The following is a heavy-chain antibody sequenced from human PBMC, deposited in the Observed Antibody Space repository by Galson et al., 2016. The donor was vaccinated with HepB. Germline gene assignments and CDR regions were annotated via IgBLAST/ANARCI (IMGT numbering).Heavy chain of an antibody. CDR1: GDSVSSNSAG. J-gene: IGHJ4*02. CDR3: ARSYLLGRGFGS. V-gene: IGHV6-1*01. D-gene: IGHD7-27*01. CDR2: TYYRSKWHF. Sequence: CAISGDSVSSNSAGWYWIRQSPSRGLEWLGRTYYRSKWHFDYAESVKSRITINPDTAKNQFSLQLNSVPPEDTAIYYCARSYLLGRGFGSWGQGTLVTVSS.